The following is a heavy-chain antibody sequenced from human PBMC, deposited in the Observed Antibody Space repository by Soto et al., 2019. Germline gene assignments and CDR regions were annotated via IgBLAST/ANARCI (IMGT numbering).Heavy chain of an antibody. V-gene: IGHV1-2*04. J-gene: IGHJ3*02. D-gene: IGHD3-10*01. CDR3: ARGGSGSYGDAFDI. CDR1: GYTFTGYY. Sequence: ASVKVSCKASGYTFTGYYMHWVQQAPGQGLEWMGWINPNSGGTNYAQKFQGWVTMTRDTSISTAYMELSRLRSDDTAVYYCARGGSGSYGDAFDIWGQGTMVTV. CDR2: INPNSGGT.